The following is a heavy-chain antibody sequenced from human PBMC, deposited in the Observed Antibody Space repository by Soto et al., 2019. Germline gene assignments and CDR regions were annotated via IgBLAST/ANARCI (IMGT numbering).Heavy chain of an antibody. CDR3: ARAPRMAPFDI. J-gene: IGHJ3*02. CDR2: IRNDGSDK. V-gene: IGHV3-33*01. CDR1: GFIFSPYG. Sequence: PWGSLRLSCAASGFIFSPYGIHFFRQAPGKGLEWVALIRNDGSDKYYAESVTGRFTISRDNSKNTVYLQMNSLRAEDTALYFCARAPRMAPFDIWGQGTMVTVSS.